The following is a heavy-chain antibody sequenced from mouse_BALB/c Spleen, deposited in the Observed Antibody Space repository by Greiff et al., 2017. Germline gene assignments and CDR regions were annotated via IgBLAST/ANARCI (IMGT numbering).Heavy chain of an antibody. V-gene: IGHV5-17*02. Sequence: EVKVVEYGGGLVQPGGSRKLSCAASGFTFSSFGMHWVRQAPEKGLEWVAYISSGSSTIYYADTVKGRFTISRDNPKNTLFLQMTSLRSEDTAMYYCARGGYDWYFDVWGAGTTVTVSS. CDR2: ISSGSSTI. J-gene: IGHJ1*01. D-gene: IGHD2-2*01. CDR1: GFTFSSFG. CDR3: ARGGYDWYFDV.